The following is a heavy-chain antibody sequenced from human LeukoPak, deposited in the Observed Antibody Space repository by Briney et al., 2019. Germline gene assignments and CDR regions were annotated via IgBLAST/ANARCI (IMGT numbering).Heavy chain of an antibody. V-gene: IGHV5-51*01. Sequence: GESLKISYKGSGYSFTSYWIGWVRQKPGKGLEWMGIIYPGDSDTRYSPSFQGQVTISADKSISTAYLQWSSLKASDTAMYYCARLRIAVAGDYYYYYGMDVWGQGTTVTVSS. CDR2: IYPGDSDT. J-gene: IGHJ6*02. CDR1: GYSFTSYW. CDR3: ARLRIAVAGDYYYYYGMDV. D-gene: IGHD6-19*01.